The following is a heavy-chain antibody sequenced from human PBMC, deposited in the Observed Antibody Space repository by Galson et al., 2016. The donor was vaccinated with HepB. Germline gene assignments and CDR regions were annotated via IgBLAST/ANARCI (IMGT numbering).Heavy chain of an antibody. J-gene: IGHJ4*02. CDR1: GGTFIRHA. D-gene: IGHD3-10*01. CDR2: IIPMYGTP. V-gene: IGHV1-69*06. CDR3: ARAGEEELFSLDH. Sequence: SVKVSCKASGGTFIRHAISWVRQAPGQGLEWMGGIIPMYGTPSYAQKFQGRVTIMADKFTSTAYMELSSLRSDDTGVYYCARAGEEELFSLDHWGQGTLVTGSS.